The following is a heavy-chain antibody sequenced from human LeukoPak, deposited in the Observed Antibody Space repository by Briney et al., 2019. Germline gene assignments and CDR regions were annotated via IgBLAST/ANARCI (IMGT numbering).Heavy chain of an antibody. CDR1: GFTFSSYS. J-gene: IGHJ4*02. CDR2: ISSSSSYI. Sequence: GGSLRLSCAASGFTFSSYSMNWVRQAPGKGLEWVSSISSSSSYIYYADSVKGRFTISRDNAKNSLYLQMNSLRAEDTAVYYCARDRIAVAGTLDYWGQGTLVTVSS. CDR3: ARDRIAVAGTLDY. D-gene: IGHD6-19*01. V-gene: IGHV3-21*01.